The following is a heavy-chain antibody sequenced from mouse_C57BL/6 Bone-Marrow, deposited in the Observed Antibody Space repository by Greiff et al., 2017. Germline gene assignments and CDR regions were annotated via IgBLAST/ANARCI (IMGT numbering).Heavy chain of an antibody. V-gene: IGHV14-4*01. CDR2: IDPENGDT. CDR1: GFNIKDDY. CDR3: TPLITTVVARDFDY. D-gene: IGHD1-1*01. J-gene: IGHJ2*01. Sequence: DVKLQESGAELVRPGASVKLSCTASGFNIKDDYMHWVKQRPEQGLEWIGWIDPENGDTEYASKFQGKATITADTSSNTAYLQLSSLTSEDTAVYYCTPLITTVVARDFDYWGQGTTLTVSS.